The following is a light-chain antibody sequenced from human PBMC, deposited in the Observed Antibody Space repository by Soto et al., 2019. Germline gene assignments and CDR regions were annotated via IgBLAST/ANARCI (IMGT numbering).Light chain of an antibody. CDR2: KAS. V-gene: IGKV1-5*03. CDR1: QSISSW. Sequence: DIQMTQSPSTLSASVGDRVTITCRASQSISSWLAWYQQKPGKAPKLLIYKASSLESGVPSRFSGSGSGTEFTLTISSLQPDDFATYYCQQYNSSPWTFGQGIKVEFK. CDR3: QQYNSSPWT. J-gene: IGKJ1*01.